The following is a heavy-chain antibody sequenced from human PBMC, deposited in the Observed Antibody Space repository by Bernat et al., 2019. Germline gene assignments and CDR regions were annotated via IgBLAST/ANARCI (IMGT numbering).Heavy chain of an antibody. J-gene: IGHJ4*02. D-gene: IGHD6-6*01. Sequence: EVQLVESGGGLVQPGGSLRLSCAASGLTFSSFWMHWVRQAPGKGLVWVSRVNGYGSSTSYADSVKGRFTISRDNAKNTLYLQMNSLRAEDTAVYYCAKAEYSSSSRHFDYWGQGTLVTVSS. CDR3: AKAEYSSSSRHFDY. CDR1: GLTFSSFW. CDR2: VNGYGSST. V-gene: IGHV3-74*01.